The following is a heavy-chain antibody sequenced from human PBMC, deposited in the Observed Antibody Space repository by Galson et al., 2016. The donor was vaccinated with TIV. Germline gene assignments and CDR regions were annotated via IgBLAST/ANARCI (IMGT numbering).Heavy chain of an antibody. CDR3: ARDMTTVVTPGYLDY. CDR2: IIPLFRKA. V-gene: IGHV1-69*05. CDR1: GDTFRTYA. D-gene: IGHD4-23*01. Sequence: SVKVSCKASGDTFRTYAVSWVRQAPGQGLEWMGGIIPLFRKADYAQKFQDRLTISTDELTSTAYMELTSLRSDDTAVYYRARDMTTVVTPGYLDYWGQGTLVTVSS. J-gene: IGHJ4*02.